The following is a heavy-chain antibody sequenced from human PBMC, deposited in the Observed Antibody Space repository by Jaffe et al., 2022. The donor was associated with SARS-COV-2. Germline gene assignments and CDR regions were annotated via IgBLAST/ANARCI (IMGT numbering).Heavy chain of an antibody. D-gene: IGHD1-26*01. V-gene: IGHV4-31*11. CDR2: IHYSAGT. J-gene: IGHJ4*02. CDR3: ARFVKRPRDSALYYFDY. CDR1: GDSITSDYC. Sequence: QVQLQESGPGLVKPSQTLSLTCAVSGDSITSDYCWSWLRQHPGEGLEWIGYIHYSAGTYYNPSLRSRVSMSVDTSKNQFSLKLNSVTAADTAVYYCARFVKRPRDSALYYFDYWGQGTLVTVSS.